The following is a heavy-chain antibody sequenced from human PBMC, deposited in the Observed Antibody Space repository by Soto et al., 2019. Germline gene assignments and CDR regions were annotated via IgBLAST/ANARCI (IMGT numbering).Heavy chain of an antibody. J-gene: IGHJ4*02. Sequence: EVQVLESGGGLVQPGGSLRLSCAASGFTFSNHAMSWVRQAPGKGLEWVASISGSDGSIYYADSVKGRFTISRDNSKNTLYLKMNSLRVEDTAVYYCAKDLRVGATIPYYFDYWGQGTLVTVSS. CDR1: GFTFSNHA. CDR3: AKDLRVGATIPYYFDY. V-gene: IGHV3-23*01. CDR2: ISGSDGSI. D-gene: IGHD1-26*01.